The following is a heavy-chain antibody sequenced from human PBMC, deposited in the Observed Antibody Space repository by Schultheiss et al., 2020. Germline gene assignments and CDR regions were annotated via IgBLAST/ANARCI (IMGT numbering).Heavy chain of an antibody. D-gene: IGHD4-17*01. V-gene: IGHV4-31*03. CDR3: ATGDYPNWFDP. CDR1: GGSISSGGYY. CDR2: IYYSGST. J-gene: IGHJ5*02. Sequence: SETLSLTCTVSGGSISSGGYYWSWIRQHPGKGLEWIGYIYYSGSTYYNPSLKSRVTISVDTSKNQFSLKLSSVTAADTAVYYCATGDYPNWFDPWGQGTLVNVS.